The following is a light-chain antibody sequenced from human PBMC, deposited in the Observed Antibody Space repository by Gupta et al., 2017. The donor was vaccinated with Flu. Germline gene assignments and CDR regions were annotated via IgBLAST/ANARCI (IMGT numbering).Light chain of an antibody. CDR3: LQSDINPRT. CDR2: GAS. J-gene: IGKJ4*02. CDR1: EDVGNY. V-gene: IGKV1-39*01. Sequence: PSSFSASVGDRVTISCRASEDVGNYLSWYQQRPGKAPELLIYGASTLQSGVPSRFSGSRSGTXFTHTIXSLRPEDFATYSCLQSDINPRTFGXGTRVEIK.